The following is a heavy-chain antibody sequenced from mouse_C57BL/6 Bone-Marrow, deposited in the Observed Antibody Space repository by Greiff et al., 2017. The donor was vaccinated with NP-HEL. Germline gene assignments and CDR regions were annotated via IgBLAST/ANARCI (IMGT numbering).Heavy chain of an antibody. J-gene: IGHJ2*01. Sequence: EVKLEESGGGLVQPGGSMKLSCVASGFTFSNYWMNWVRQSPEKGLEWVAQIRLKSDNYATHYAESVKGRFTISRDDSKSSVYLQMNNLRAEDTGIYYCPPYGNYFDYWGQGTTLTVSS. CDR2: IRLKSDNYAT. D-gene: IGHD2-1*01. CDR1: GFTFSNYW. CDR3: PPYGNYFDY. V-gene: IGHV6-3*01.